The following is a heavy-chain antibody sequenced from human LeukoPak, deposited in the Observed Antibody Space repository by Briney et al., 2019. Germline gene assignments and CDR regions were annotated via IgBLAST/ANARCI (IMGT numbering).Heavy chain of an antibody. Sequence: GGSLRLSCAASGFTFSNYAMNWVRQAPGKGLEWVAVISDDGRHNYYADSVKGRFTISRDNSKSTLYLQMNSLRDGDSAAYFCARVYLERLTAGYFDHWGQGTQVTVSP. CDR1: GFTFSNYA. V-gene: IGHV3-30*04. CDR3: ARVYLERLTAGYFDH. D-gene: IGHD2-8*01. CDR2: ISDDGRHN. J-gene: IGHJ4*02.